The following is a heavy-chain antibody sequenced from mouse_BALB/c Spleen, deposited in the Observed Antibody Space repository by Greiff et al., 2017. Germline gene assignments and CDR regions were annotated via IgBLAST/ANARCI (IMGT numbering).Heavy chain of an antibody. CDR1: GFTFSSYG. Sequence: EVQRVESGGGLVQPGGSLKLSCAASGFTFSSYGMSWVRQTPDKRLELVATINSNGCSTYYPDSVKGRFTISRDNAKNTLYLQMSSLKSEDTAMYYCARDRYDSWFAYWGQGTLVTVSA. CDR2: INSNGCST. D-gene: IGHD2-14*01. CDR3: ARDRYDSWFAY. J-gene: IGHJ3*01. V-gene: IGHV5-6-3*01.